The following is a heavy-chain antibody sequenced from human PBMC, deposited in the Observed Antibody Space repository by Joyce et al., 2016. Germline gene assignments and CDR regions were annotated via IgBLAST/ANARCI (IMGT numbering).Heavy chain of an antibody. V-gene: IGHV4-31*03. CDR3: ARSDNSGYSSHNAFDI. D-gene: IGHD3-22*01. CDR2: IYYSGGT. CDR1: GGSISSGGYY. J-gene: IGHJ3*02. Sequence: QVQLQESGPGLVKPSQTLSLTCTVSGGSISSGGYYWSWIRQHPGKGLEWIGYIYYSGGTYYNPSLKSRVTISVDTSKNQFSLKLSSVTAVDTAVYYCARSDNSGYSSHNAFDIWGQGTMVTVSS.